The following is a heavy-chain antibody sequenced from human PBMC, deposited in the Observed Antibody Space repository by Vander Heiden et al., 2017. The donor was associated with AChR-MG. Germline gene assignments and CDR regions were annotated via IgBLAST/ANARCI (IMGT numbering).Heavy chain of an antibody. V-gene: IGHV1-18*01. D-gene: IGHD2-8*02. CDR2: ISAYNGNT. J-gene: IGHJ5*02. Sequence: QVQLAQAGAEVKKPGASVKVYCKASGYTFTSYGISWVRQAPGQGRQWVGWISAYNGNTDYAQKLQGRVTMTTDTSTSTAYMVLRSLRSDDTAVYYCARDVRAVVLGVYETPLFDPWGQGTLVTVSS. CDR3: ARDVRAVVLGVYETPLFDP. CDR1: GYTFTSYG.